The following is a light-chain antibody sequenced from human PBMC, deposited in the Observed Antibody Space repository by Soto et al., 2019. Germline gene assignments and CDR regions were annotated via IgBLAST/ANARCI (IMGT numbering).Light chain of an antibody. CDR3: SSHTLSNAQV. CDR2: GVS. V-gene: IGLV2-14*01. CDR1: SSDIGRFNY. Sequence: QSALTQPASVSGSPGQSITISCTGTSSDIGRFNYVSWYQQHPGKVPKLMIYGVSNRPSGVSNRFSGSKSGNTASLTISGLQAEDEADYYCSSHTLSNAQVFGGGTKLTVL. J-gene: IGLJ3*02.